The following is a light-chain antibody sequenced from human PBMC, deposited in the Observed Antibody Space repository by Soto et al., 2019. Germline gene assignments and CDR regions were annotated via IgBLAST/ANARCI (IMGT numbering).Light chain of an antibody. CDR3: QLYSRSPRQIT. V-gene: IGKV3-15*01. CDR1: QIVRSE. Sequence: ETVMTQSPATLSVSPWERATLSCRAIQIVRSELAWYQHKPGQAPRLLIYDTSTRATGVPARFSGSRSGTEFTLTINSLQSEDFAVYFCQLYSRSPRQITFGQGTRLEI. CDR2: DTS. J-gene: IGKJ5*01.